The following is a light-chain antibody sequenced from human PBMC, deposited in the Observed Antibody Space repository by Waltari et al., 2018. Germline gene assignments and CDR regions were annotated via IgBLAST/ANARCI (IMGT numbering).Light chain of an antibody. CDR1: HDISSY. Sequence: DIQMTQSPSSVSASVGDRVTISCRASHDISSYLAWYQQEPGKAPKRLIYAASSLLSGVPSRFSGSGSGTDVTLTISSLQPDDSATYYCQQGKTFPLTFGGGTKVEI. CDR3: QQGKTFPLT. V-gene: IGKV1-12*01. J-gene: IGKJ4*01. CDR2: AAS.